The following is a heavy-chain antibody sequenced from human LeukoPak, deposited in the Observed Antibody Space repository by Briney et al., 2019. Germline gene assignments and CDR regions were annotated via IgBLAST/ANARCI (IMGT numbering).Heavy chain of an antibody. CDR3: ARAGVWDYSDSSGYHNAAFDI. D-gene: IGHD3-22*01. V-gene: IGHV1-2*02. CDR1: GYTFTDYY. Sequence: EATVKVSCKASGYTFTDYYMHWVRQAPGQGLEWMGWINPSSGGTNYAQKFQGRVTVTRDTSISTAYMDLSRLRSDDTAVYYCARAGVWDYSDSSGYHNAAFDIWGQGTMVTVSS. J-gene: IGHJ3*02. CDR2: INPSSGGT.